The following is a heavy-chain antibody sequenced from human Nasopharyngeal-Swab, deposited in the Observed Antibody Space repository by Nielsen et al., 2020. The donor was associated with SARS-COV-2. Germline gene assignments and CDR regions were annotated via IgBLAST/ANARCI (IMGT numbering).Heavy chain of an antibody. Sequence: GESLKISCAASGFTFSNYSMNWVRQAPGKGLEWVLSISSSTSYIYYADSVKGRFTISRDNAKNSLYLQMNSLRAEDTAVYYCARDGFGESPYYYYYGRDVWGQGTTVTVSS. V-gene: IGHV3-21*01. D-gene: IGHD3-10*01. CDR3: ARDGFGESPYYYYYGRDV. CDR1: GFTFSNYS. CDR2: ISSSTSYI. J-gene: IGHJ6*02.